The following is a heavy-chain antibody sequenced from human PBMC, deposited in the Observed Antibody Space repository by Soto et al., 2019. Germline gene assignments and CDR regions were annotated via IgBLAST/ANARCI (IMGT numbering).Heavy chain of an antibody. CDR1: GFSLSTSGVG. D-gene: IGHD2-2*02. Sequence: QITLKESGPTLVKPTQTLTLTCTFSGFSLSTSGVGVGWIRQPPGKALEWLALIYWDDDKRYSPSLKSRLTITKDTSNHQVVLTMTNIDPVDTATYYCAHYTISRTSSRFAEYFQHRGRGTLVTVSS. CDR2: IYWDDDK. J-gene: IGHJ1*01. V-gene: IGHV2-5*02. CDR3: AHYTISRTSSRFAEYFQH.